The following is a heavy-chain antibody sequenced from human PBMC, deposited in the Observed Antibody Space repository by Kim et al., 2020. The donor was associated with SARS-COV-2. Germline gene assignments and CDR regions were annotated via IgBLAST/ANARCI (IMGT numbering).Heavy chain of an antibody. J-gene: IGHJ4*02. D-gene: IGHD3-16*01. Sequence: GGSLRLSCAASGFTFSSYAMSWVRQAPGKGLEWVSGISGSGGSTHYAESEKGRFTISRDNSKNTLYLQMNSLRAADTAVYFCAKGGASEAWASFDYWGQGTLVTVSS. CDR3: AKGGASEAWASFDY. CDR2: ISGSGGST. V-gene: IGHV3-23*01. CDR1: GFTFSSYA.